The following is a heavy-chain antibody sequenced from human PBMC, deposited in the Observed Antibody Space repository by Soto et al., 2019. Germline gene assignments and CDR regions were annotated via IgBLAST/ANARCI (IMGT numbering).Heavy chain of an antibody. CDR1: GFTFSNYA. CDR2: IYGSGSGI. CDR3: SRAAVSFGGVGLAHV. Sequence: EVQLLESGGALVQPGRSLRLSCAASGFTFSNYAMLWIRQVPGKGLEWVSGIYGSGSGIHYADSVKGRFTISRDNSAYSVYLQMNNLRVGDTDVYYCSRAAVSFGGVGLAHVWGQGTLVTVSS. J-gene: IGHJ4*02. D-gene: IGHD2-15*01. V-gene: IGHV3-23*05.